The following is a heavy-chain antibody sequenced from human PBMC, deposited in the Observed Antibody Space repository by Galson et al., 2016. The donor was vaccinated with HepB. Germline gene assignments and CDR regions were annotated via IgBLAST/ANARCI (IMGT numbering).Heavy chain of an antibody. J-gene: IGHJ4*02. Sequence: SLRLSCAASGFTFSDYYMSWVRQAPGKGLEWVSHINHDSSAMNYALSMKDRFTISRDNAKNSLFLQMDSLSDEDTAVYYCARDINWGLDYWGQGILVTVSS. D-gene: IGHD7-27*01. CDR3: ARDINWGLDY. CDR2: INHDSSAM. V-gene: IGHV3-11*04. CDR1: GFTFSDYY.